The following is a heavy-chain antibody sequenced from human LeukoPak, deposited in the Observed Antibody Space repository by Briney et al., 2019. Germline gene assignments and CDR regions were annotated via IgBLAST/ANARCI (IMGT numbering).Heavy chain of an antibody. CDR3: ARHLKWRHYYDSSGLNWFDP. J-gene: IGHJ5*02. D-gene: IGHD3-22*01. CDR2: INHSGST. V-gene: IGHV4-34*01. Sequence: SETLSLTCAVYGGSFSDYDWSWIRQPPGKGLEWIGEINHSGSTNYNPSLKSRVTISVDTSKNQFSLKLSSVTAADTAVYYCARHLKWRHYYDSSGLNWFDPWGQGTLVTVSS. CDR1: GGSFSDYD.